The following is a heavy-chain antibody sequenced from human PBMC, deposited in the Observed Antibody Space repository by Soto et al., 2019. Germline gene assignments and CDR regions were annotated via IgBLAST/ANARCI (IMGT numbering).Heavy chain of an antibody. CDR1: GGSISSYY. CDR3: ARDRLGYCSGGSCYLPVDWFDP. J-gene: IGHJ5*02. D-gene: IGHD2-15*01. CDR2: IYTSGST. Sequence: XETLSLTCTVSGGSISSYYWSWIRQPSGKGLEWIGRIYTSGSTNYNPSLKSRVTMSVDTSKNQFSLKLSSVTAAETAVYYCARDRLGYCSGGSCYLPVDWFDPWGQETLVTVSS. V-gene: IGHV4-4*07.